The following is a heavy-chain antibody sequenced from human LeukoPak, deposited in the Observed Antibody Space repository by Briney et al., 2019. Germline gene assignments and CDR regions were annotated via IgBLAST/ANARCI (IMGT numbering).Heavy chain of an antibody. CDR3: AIHVDIVATMAYYFDY. D-gene: IGHD5-12*01. CDR2: IHYSGGT. J-gene: IGHJ4*02. Sequence: SETLSLTCTVSGGSISSSSYYWGWIRQPPGKGLEWIGSIHYSGGTYYNPSLKSRVTISVDTSKNQFSLKLSSVTAADTAVYYCAIHVDIVATMAYYFDYWGQGTLVTVSS. V-gene: IGHV4-39*07. CDR1: GGSISSSSYY.